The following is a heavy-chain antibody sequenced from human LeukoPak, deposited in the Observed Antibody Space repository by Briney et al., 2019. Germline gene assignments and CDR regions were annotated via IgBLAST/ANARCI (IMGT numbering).Heavy chain of an antibody. Sequence: PGGSLRLSCAASGFTFSSYWMSWVRQAPGKGLEWVANIKQDGSEKYYVDSVKGRFTISRDNAKNSLYLQMNSLRAEDTAVYYCARPHHSGGRHDAFDIWGQGTMVTVSS. J-gene: IGHJ3*02. V-gene: IGHV3-7*01. CDR1: GFTFSSYW. CDR3: ARPHHSGGRHDAFDI. CDR2: IKQDGSEK. D-gene: IGHD2-15*01.